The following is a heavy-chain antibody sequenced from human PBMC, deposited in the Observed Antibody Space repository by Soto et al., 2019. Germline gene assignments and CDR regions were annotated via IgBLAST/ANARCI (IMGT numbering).Heavy chain of an antibody. D-gene: IGHD2-21*02. CDR2: ISGRDYGT. Sequence: EVQLLESGGGLVQPGGSLRLSCAASGFTFRNYALTWVRQAPGKGLEWVSLISGRDYGTHYADSVKGRFTISRDNSKNMLYPQMNSLRAEDTAVYFCLKDWANRERCDGDCLNYWGPGTLVTVSS. V-gene: IGHV3-23*01. J-gene: IGHJ4*02. CDR3: LKDWANRERCDGDCLNY. CDR1: GFTFRNYA.